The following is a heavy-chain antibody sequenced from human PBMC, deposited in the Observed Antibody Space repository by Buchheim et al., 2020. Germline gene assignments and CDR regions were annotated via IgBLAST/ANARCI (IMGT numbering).Heavy chain of an antibody. CDR1: GFTFSHYA. Sequence: QVQLVESGGGVVQPGRSLRLSCAASGFTFSHYAVHWVRQAPGKGLEWVAAISYDGSTIYYADSVKGRFTFSRDNSKNTLSLQMNSLRAEDTAVYYCARDRGSGWSYYYYGLDVWGQGTT. V-gene: IGHV3-30*04. J-gene: IGHJ6*02. CDR2: ISYDGSTI. CDR3: ARDRGSGWSYYYYGLDV. D-gene: IGHD6-19*01.